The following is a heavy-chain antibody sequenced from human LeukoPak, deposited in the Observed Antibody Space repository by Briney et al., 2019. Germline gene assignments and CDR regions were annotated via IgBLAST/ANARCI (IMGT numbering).Heavy chain of an antibody. J-gene: IGHJ4*02. D-gene: IGHD6-13*01. Sequence: GGSLRLSCAASGFTFSRCGMHWVRQAPGKGLEWVAFIRYDGGNEYYADSVKGRFTISRDNSNNTLYLQVDSLRAEDTAVYYCAKIGALAAAGTNYFDYWGQGTLVTVSS. CDR1: GFTFSRCG. CDR3: AKIGALAAAGTNYFDY. CDR2: IRYDGGNE. V-gene: IGHV3-30*02.